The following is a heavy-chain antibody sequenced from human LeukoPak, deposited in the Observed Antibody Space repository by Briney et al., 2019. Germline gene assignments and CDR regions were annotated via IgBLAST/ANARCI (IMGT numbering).Heavy chain of an antibody. CDR1: GGSISSSN. Sequence: RTSETLSLTCAVSGGSISSSNWWSWVRQAPGKGLEWVSAISDSGGSAYYADSVKGRFTISRDNSKNTLYLQMNSLRAEGTAVYYCAKDPRRMARLITFGGGRPYYFDYWGQGTLVTVSS. CDR2: ISDSGGSA. V-gene: IGHV3-23*01. D-gene: IGHD3-16*01. J-gene: IGHJ4*02. CDR3: AKDPRRMARLITFGGGRPYYFDY.